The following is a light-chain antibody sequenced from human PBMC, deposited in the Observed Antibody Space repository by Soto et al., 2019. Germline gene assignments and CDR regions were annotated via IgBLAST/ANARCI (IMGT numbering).Light chain of an antibody. V-gene: IGLV2-23*01. Sequence: QSVLTQPASVSGSPGQSISISCTGSSSDVGAYNYVAWYQQHPGKAPKLMIYEGSKRPSGVSHRFSGSKSGNTASLTISGLQAEDEADYYCCSYAGSSTWVFGGGTKLTVL. CDR1: SSDVGAYNY. J-gene: IGLJ3*02. CDR2: EGS. CDR3: CSYAGSSTWV.